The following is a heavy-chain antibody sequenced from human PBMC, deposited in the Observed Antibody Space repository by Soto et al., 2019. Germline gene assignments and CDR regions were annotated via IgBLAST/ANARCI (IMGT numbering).Heavy chain of an antibody. CDR2: ISGSGGST. CDR1: GFTFSSYA. V-gene: IGHV3-23*01. Sequence: PGGYLRLSCAASGFTFSSYAMSWVRQAPGKGLEWVSAISGSGGSTYYADSVKGRFTISRDNSKNTLYLQMNSLRAEDTAVYYCAKGARSVAGTRVYYFDYWGQGTLVTVSS. CDR3: AKGARSVAGTRVYYFDY. J-gene: IGHJ4*02. D-gene: IGHD6-19*01.